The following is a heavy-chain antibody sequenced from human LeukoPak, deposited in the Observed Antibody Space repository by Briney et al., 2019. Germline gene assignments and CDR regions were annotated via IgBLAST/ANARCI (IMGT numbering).Heavy chain of an antibody. Sequence: SETLSLTCTVSGGSMSSYYWTWIRQPPGKGLEGIAYIYDSGSTKYNPSLTSRVTISVDTSKTHFSLKMTSVTAADTAVYYCARQNYYDSRGYYWPTFDVWGQGTMVTVSS. J-gene: IGHJ3*01. CDR3: ARQNYYDSRGYYWPTFDV. CDR2: IYDSGST. V-gene: IGHV4-59*08. CDR1: GGSMSSYY. D-gene: IGHD3-22*01.